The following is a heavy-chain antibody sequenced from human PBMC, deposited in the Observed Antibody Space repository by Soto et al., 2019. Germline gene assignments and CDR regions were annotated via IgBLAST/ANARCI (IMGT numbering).Heavy chain of an antibody. J-gene: IGHJ4*02. CDR2: ISYDGSNK. CDR3: AREVQSGFDY. CDR1: GFTFSSYA. Sequence: GGSLRLSCAASGFTFSSYAMHWVRQAPGKGLEWVAVISYDGSNKYYADSVKGRFTISRDNSKNTLYLQMNSLRAEDTAVYYCAREVQSGFDYWGQGTLVTAPQ. D-gene: IGHD3-3*01. V-gene: IGHV3-30-3*01.